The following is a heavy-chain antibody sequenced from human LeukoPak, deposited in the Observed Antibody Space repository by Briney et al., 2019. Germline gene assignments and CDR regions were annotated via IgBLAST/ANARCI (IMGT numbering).Heavy chain of an antibody. V-gene: IGHV4-34*01. CDR1: GGSISGYS. CDR3: ARFTGAESKLTYVKGVDYGDYALDITEPAFDY. J-gene: IGHJ4*02. D-gene: IGHD4-17*01. CDR2: INHSGNT. Sequence: SETLSLTCTVSGGSISGYSWNWIRQPPGKGLEWIGEINHSGNTNYNPSLKSRVTISVDTSKNQFSLKLNSVTAADTAMYYCARFTGAESKLTYVKGVDYGDYALDITEPAFDYWGQGTLVTVSS.